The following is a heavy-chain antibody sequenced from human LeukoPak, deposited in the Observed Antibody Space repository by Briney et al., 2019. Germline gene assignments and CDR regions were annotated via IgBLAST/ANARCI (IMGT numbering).Heavy chain of an antibody. CDR2: IGAYNGNT. CDR3: ARDGVRGYCSGGSCYAYFDY. D-gene: IGHD2-15*01. CDR1: GYTFTSYG. Sequence: ASVKVSCKASGYTFTSYGISWVRQAPGQGLEWMGWIGAYNGNTNYAQKLQGRVTMTTDTSTSTAYMELRSLRSDDTAVYYCARDGVRGYCSGGSCYAYFDYWGQGTLVTVSS. V-gene: IGHV1-18*01. J-gene: IGHJ4*02.